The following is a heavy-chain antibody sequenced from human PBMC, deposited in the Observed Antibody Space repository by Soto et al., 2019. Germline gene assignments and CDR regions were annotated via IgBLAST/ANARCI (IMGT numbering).Heavy chain of an antibody. CDR3: ARDGDPGYAFWSGPLGGGRFDP. CDR1: GGTFGNTA. D-gene: IGHD3-3*01. Sequence: QVQLVQSGTEVKKPGSSVNVSCKTSGGTFGNTAVTWVRQAPGQGLEWMGGIVPMFGTANYAQKFQGTVTNTAYGSTNTAYMALNSLRSDASAVYFCARDGDPGYAFWSGPLGGGRFDPWGQGTLVTVSS. CDR2: IVPMFGTA. V-gene: IGHV1-69*12. J-gene: IGHJ5*02.